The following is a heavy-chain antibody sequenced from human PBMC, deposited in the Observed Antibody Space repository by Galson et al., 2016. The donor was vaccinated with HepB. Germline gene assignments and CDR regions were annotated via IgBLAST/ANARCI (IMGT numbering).Heavy chain of an antibody. CDR1: GFTFSTNW. J-gene: IGHJ5*02. CDR2: INGDGTIP. CDR3: ARDRGGSAGAFNWFDP. D-gene: IGHD3-10*01. Sequence: SLRLSCAASGFTFSTNWMHWVRQAPGKGLVWVSRINGDGTIPDYADSVQGRFTISRDNAENTLYLQMNSLRVEDTAVYYCARDRGGSAGAFNWFDPWGQGALVTVSS. V-gene: IGHV3-74*01.